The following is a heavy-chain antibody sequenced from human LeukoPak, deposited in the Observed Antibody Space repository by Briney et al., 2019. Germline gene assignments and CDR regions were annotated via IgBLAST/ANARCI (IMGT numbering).Heavy chain of an antibody. D-gene: IGHD3-10*01. CDR3: ARVNRWFGELSLSPDYYYYMDV. Sequence: ASVKVSCKASGYTFTGYYMHWVRQAPGQGLEWMGWINPNSGGTNYAQKFQGRVTMTRDTSISTAYMELSRLRSDDTAVYYCARVNRWFGELSLSPDYYYYMDVWGKGTTVTISS. J-gene: IGHJ6*03. CDR2: INPNSGGT. CDR1: GYTFTGYY. V-gene: IGHV1-2*02.